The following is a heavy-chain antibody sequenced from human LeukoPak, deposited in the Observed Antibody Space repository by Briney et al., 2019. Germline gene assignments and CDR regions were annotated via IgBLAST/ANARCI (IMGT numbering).Heavy chain of an antibody. CDR1: GYTFTSYG. Sequence: ASVKVSCKASGYTFTSYGISWVRQAPGQGLEWMGWISAYNGNTNYAQKLQGRVTMTTDTSTSTAYMELSSLRSEDTAVYYCARALSDYYYGMDVWGQGTTVTVSS. J-gene: IGHJ6*02. CDR3: ARALSDYYYGMDV. D-gene: IGHD3-16*02. CDR2: ISAYNGNT. V-gene: IGHV1-18*01.